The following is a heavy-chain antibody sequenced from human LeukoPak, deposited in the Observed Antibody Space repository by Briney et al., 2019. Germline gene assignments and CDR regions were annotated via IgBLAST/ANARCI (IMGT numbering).Heavy chain of an antibody. J-gene: IGHJ5*02. CDR1: GFTFNDYA. CDR2: ITWDGGST. D-gene: IGHD1-26*01. CDR3: AKDMGAFGELLRS. V-gene: IGHV3-43D*03. Sequence: GGSLRLSCATPGFTFNDYAMHWVRHAPGEGLGWVSLITWDGGSTYYADSVKGRFTISRDNSKTSLYLQMNSLRAEDTALYYCAKDMGAFGELLRSWGQGTLVTVSS.